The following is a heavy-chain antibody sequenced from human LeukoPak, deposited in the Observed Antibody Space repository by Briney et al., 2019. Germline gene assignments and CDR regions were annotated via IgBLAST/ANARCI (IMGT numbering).Heavy chain of an antibody. Sequence: SETLSLTCSVSGGSIVSGGSITSSSHYWAWIRQPPGKGLEWIGSIHYSGRTYYKPSLKSRVIISVDTSKNQFALKLSSVAAADTAVYHCARETSSSASLWGQGTLVSVSS. CDR2: IHYSGRT. J-gene: IGHJ1*01. V-gene: IGHV4-39*06. CDR3: ARETSSSASL. D-gene: IGHD6-6*01. CDR1: GGSITSSSHY.